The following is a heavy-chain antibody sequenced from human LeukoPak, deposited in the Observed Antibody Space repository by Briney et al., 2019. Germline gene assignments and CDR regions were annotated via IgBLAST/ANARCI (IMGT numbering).Heavy chain of an antibody. CDR3: ARYYYDSSGYPYYSDY. CDR2: IYSGGST. J-gene: IGHJ4*02. CDR1: GFTVSSNY. V-gene: IGHV3-53*01. Sequence: PGGSLRLSRSASGFTVSSNYMSWVRQAPGKGLEWVSVIYSGGSTYYADSVKGRFTISRDNTKNSVYLQMNSLRAEDTAVYYCARYYYDSSGYPYYSDYWGQGTLVTVSS. D-gene: IGHD3-22*01.